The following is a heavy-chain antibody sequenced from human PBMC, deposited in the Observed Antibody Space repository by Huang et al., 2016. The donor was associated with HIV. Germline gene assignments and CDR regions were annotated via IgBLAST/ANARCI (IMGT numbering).Heavy chain of an antibody. CDR3: ARHQPRSSGWYRDT. CDR1: GYSFTTYW. J-gene: IGHJ5*02. Sequence: EVRLVQSGAEVKKPGESLKISCKGSGYSFTTYWFGWVRQVPGKGLEWMGIIYPVNSDVRYSPSFQGQVTISADRSISTAYLQWSSLEASDTAMYYCARHQPRSSGWYRDTWGQGTLVTVSS. CDR2: IYPVNSDV. V-gene: IGHV5-51*01. D-gene: IGHD6-19*01.